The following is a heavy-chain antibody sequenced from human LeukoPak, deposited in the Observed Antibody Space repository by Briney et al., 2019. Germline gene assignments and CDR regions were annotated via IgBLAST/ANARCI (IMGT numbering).Heavy chain of an antibody. CDR2: IGGSGGDT. CDR3: AKIRGDSTGWVLDF. Sequence: GGSLRLSCAASGFTFSNYAMNWVRQAPGKGLEWVSVIGGSGGDTYYADSVKGRFTISRDNSKNTLYLETNSLRAEDTAIYYCAKIRGDSTGWVLDFWGQGTLVTVSS. CDR1: GFTFSNYA. V-gene: IGHV3-23*01. D-gene: IGHD3-9*01. J-gene: IGHJ4*02.